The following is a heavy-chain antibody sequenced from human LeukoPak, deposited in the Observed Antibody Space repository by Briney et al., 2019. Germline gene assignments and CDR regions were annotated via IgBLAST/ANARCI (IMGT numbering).Heavy chain of an antibody. V-gene: IGHV1-69*05. Sequence: SVKVSCKASGGTFSSYAISWVRQAPGQGLEWVGRIIPIFGTANYAQKFQGRVTITTDGSTSTAYMELSSLRSEDTAVYYCARDLYSYGLGDYFDYWGQGTLVTVSS. CDR2: IIPIFGTA. CDR3: ARDLYSYGLGDYFDY. CDR1: GGTFSSYA. D-gene: IGHD5-18*01. J-gene: IGHJ4*02.